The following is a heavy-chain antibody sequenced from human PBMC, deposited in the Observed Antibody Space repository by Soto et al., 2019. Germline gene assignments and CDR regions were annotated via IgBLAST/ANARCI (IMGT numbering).Heavy chain of an antibody. V-gene: IGHV4-59*08. CDR3: ARLPNIGPNPPFDH. CDR2: IYYSGST. J-gene: IGHJ4*02. D-gene: IGHD2-15*01. CDR1: GGSLSSYY. Sequence: SSETLSLTCTVSGGSLSSYYWSWIRQPPGKGLEWIGYIYYSGSTNYNPSLKSRVTISVDTSKNQFSLKLSSVTAADTAVYYCARLPNIGPNPPFDHWGQGILVTVS.